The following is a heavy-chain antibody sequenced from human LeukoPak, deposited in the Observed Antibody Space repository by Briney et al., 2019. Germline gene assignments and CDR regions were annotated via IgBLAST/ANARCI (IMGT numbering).Heavy chain of an antibody. CDR1: GGSISSGGYY. V-gene: IGHV4-39*07. Sequence: PSETLSLTCTVSGGSISSGGYYWSWIRQPPGKGLEWIGEIYHSGSTNYNPSLKSRVTISVDKSKNQFSLKLSSVTAADTAVYYCARDPGPYYYDSSGYYGLLGCAFDIWGQGTMVTVSS. CDR2: IYHSGST. D-gene: IGHD3-22*01. J-gene: IGHJ3*02. CDR3: ARDPGPYYYDSSGYYGLLGCAFDI.